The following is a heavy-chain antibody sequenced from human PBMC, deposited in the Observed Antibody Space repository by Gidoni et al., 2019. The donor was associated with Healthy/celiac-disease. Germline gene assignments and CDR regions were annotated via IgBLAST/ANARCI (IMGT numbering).Heavy chain of an antibody. CDR1: GFTFSSYG. J-gene: IGHJ4*02. Sequence: QVQLVESGGGVVQPGRSLRLSCAASGFTFSSYGMHWVRQAPGKGLEWVAVISYDESNKYYADSVKGRFTISRDNSKNTLYLKMNSLRAEDTAVYYCAKDSGGSYNLWGQGTLVTVSS. V-gene: IGHV3-30*18. D-gene: IGHD1-26*01. CDR2: ISYDESNK. CDR3: AKDSGGSYNL.